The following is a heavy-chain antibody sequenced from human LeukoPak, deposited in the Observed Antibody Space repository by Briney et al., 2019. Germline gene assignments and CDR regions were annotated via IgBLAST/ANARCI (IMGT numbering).Heavy chain of an antibody. D-gene: IGHD4-17*01. Sequence: SETLSLTCAVSGGSISSGGYSWSWIRQPPGKGLEWIGYIFHSGNTYYNPSLKSRVTISVDRSKNQFSLKLSSVTAADTAVYYCARVVNSEDYGLFDPWGQGTLVTVSS. CDR1: GGSISSGGYS. J-gene: IGHJ5*02. V-gene: IGHV4-30-2*01. CDR3: ARVVNSEDYGLFDP. CDR2: IFHSGNT.